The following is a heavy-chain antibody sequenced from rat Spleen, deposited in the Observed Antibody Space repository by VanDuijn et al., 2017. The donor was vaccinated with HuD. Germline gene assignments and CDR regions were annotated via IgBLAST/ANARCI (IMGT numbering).Heavy chain of an antibody. J-gene: IGHJ2*01. CDR1: GFTFSDYY. V-gene: IGHV5-17*01. CDR2: ISYDGGST. D-gene: IGHD1-7*01. CDR3: AVHMGDY. Sequence: EVQLVESGGGLVQPGRSLKFSCAASGFTFSDYYMAWVRQAPTKGLEWVASISYDGGSTYYRDSVKGRFTISRDNAKSTLYLQMDSLRSEDTATYYCAVHMGDYWGQGVMVTVSS.